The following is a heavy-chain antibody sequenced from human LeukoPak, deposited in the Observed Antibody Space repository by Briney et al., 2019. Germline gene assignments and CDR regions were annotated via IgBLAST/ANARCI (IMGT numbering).Heavy chain of an antibody. D-gene: IGHD3-9*01. J-gene: IGHJ5*02. CDR2: INHSGST. CDR1: GGSFSGYY. V-gene: IGHV4-34*01. Sequence: SETLSLTCAVYGGSFSGYYWSWIRQPPGKGLEWIGEINHSGSTNYNPSLKSRLTISVDTSKNQFSLKLSSVTAADTAVYYCARGGAGLRYFDWLSSWFDPWGQGTLVTVSS. CDR3: ARGGAGLRYFDWLSSWFDP.